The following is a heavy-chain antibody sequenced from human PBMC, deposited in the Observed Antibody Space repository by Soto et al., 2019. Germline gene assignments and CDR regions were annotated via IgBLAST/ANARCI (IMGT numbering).Heavy chain of an antibody. CDR1: GYTFTSYD. Sequence: QVQLVQSGAEVKKPGASVKVSCKASGYTFTSYDINWVRQATGQGLEWMGWMNPNSGNTGYAQKVQGRVTMTRNTSISTAYMELSSLRSEDTAVYYCARAEGLLWFGEFSYYMDVWGKGTTVTVSS. CDR3: ARAEGLLWFGEFSYYMDV. D-gene: IGHD3-10*01. J-gene: IGHJ6*03. V-gene: IGHV1-8*01. CDR2: MNPNSGNT.